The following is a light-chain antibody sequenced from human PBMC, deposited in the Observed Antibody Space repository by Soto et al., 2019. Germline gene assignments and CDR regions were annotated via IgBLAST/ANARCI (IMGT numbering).Light chain of an antibody. CDR2: GVS. CDR1: NSDVGGYNY. J-gene: IGLJ3*02. V-gene: IGLV2-11*01. Sequence: QSALTQPRSVSGSPGQSVTISCTGTNSDVGGYNYVSWYQQYPGKAPKLMISGVSERPSGVPDRFSGSKSGNTASLTISGLQVEDEAEYFCGSFTTSRIWVFGGGTKLTVL. CDR3: GSFTTSRIWV.